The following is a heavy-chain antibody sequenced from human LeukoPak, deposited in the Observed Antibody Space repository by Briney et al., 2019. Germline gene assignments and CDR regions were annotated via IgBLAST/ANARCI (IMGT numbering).Heavy chain of an antibody. D-gene: IGHD6-13*01. CDR2: ISSSSSHI. Sequence: GGSLRLSCAASGFTFSSYSMNWVRQAPGKGLEWVSSISSSSSHIYYADSVKGRFTISRDNSKNTLYLQMNSLRAEDTAVYYCAKHSDSSSWYYFDYWGQGTLVTVSS. J-gene: IGHJ4*02. V-gene: IGHV3-21*04. CDR1: GFTFSSYS. CDR3: AKHSDSSSWYYFDY.